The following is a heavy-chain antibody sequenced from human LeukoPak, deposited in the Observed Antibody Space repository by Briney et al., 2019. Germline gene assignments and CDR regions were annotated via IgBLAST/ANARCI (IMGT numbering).Heavy chain of an antibody. CDR3: AELGITMIGGV. CDR1: GFTFSNYW. CDR2: IKQDRSEK. J-gene: IGHJ6*04. V-gene: IGHV3-7*01. D-gene: IGHD3-10*02. Sequence: PGGSLRLSCVASGFTFSNYWMSWVRQAPGKGLEWVANIKQDRSEKYYVDSVKGRFTISRDNAKNSLYLQMNSLRAEDTAVYYCAELGITMIGGVWGKGTTVTISS.